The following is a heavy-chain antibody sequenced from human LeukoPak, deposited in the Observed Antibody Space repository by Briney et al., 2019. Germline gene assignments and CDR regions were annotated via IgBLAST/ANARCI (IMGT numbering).Heavy chain of an antibody. J-gene: IGHJ4*02. CDR1: GFTFSSYS. CDR3: ATGYGGR. D-gene: IGHD2-15*01. Sequence: PGGSLRLSCAASGFTFSSYSMNWVRQAPGKGLEWVSSISSSSSYIYYADSVKGRFTISRDNANNTLYLQMNSLRTEDTAFYYCATGYGGRWGQGTLVTVSS. V-gene: IGHV3-21*03. CDR2: ISSSSSYI.